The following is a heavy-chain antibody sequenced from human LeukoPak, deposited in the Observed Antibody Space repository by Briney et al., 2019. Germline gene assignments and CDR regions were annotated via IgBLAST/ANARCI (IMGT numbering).Heavy chain of an antibody. CDR2: IRYDGSNK. Sequence: GGSLRLSCAASGFTFSNYGIHWVRQAPGKGLEWVAFIRYDGSNKYYADSVKGRFTISRDNSKNTLYLQMNSLRAEDTAVYYCAKAQYDWVTLAFDYWGQGTLVTVSS. CDR3: AKAQYDWVTLAFDY. D-gene: IGHD4-23*01. CDR1: GFTFSNYG. J-gene: IGHJ4*02. V-gene: IGHV3-30*02.